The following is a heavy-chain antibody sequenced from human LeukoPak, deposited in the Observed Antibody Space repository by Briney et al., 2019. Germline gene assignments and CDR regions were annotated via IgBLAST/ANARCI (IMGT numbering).Heavy chain of an antibody. CDR1: GFTFSSNA. V-gene: IGHV3-23*01. J-gene: IGHJ6*03. CDR3: AKGPPSCSSTSCYFAFSYMDV. D-gene: IGHD2-2*01. CDR2: ITAGGDTP. Sequence: GGSLRLSCAASGFTFSSNAMTWVRQAPGKGLECVSAITAGGDTPYYADSVRGRFTISRDNSRNTLYLQLNNLRAEDTAIYYCAKGPPSCSSTSCYFAFSYMDVWGKGTTVTVSS.